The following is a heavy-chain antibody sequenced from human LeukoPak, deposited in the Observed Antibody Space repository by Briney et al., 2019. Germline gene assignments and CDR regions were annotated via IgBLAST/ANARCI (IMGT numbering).Heavy chain of an antibody. CDR3: AKDVSGSYYHFGY. CDR2: IRYDGSNK. Sequence: GRSLRLSCAASGFTFSSYGMHWVRQAPGKGLEWVAFIRYDGSNKYYADSVKGRFTISRDNSKNTLYLQMNSLRAEDTAVYYCAKDVSGSYYHFGYWGQGTLVTVSS. V-gene: IGHV3-30*02. D-gene: IGHD1-26*01. J-gene: IGHJ4*02. CDR1: GFTFSSYG.